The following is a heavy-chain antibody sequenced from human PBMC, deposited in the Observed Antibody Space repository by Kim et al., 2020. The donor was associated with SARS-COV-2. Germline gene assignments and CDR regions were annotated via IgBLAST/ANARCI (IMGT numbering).Heavy chain of an antibody. CDR3: ARGGVLCFGEFYYYGMDV. J-gene: IGHJ6*02. CDR2: IYHSGST. V-gene: IGHV4-4*02. CDR1: GGSISSSNW. Sequence: SETLSLTCAVSGGSISSSNWWSWVRQPPGKGLEWIGEIYHSGSTNYNPSLKSRVTISVDKSKNQFSLKLSSVTAADTAVYYCARGGVLCFGEFYYYGMDVWGQGTTVTVSS. D-gene: IGHD3-10*01.